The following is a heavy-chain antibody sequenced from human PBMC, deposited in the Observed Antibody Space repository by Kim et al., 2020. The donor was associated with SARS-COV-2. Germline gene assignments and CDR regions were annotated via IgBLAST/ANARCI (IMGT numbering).Heavy chain of an antibody. CDR1: GFTFSSYG. CDR3: AKGGDYSNDHDYYYYGMDV. CDR2: ISYDGSNK. D-gene: IGHD4-4*01. V-gene: IGHV3-30*18. Sequence: GGSLRLSCAASGFTFSSYGMHWVRQAPGKGLEWVAVISYDGSNKYYADSVKGRFTISRDNSKNTLYLQMNSLRAEDTAVYYCAKGGDYSNDHDYYYYGMDVWGQGTTVTVSS. J-gene: IGHJ6*02.